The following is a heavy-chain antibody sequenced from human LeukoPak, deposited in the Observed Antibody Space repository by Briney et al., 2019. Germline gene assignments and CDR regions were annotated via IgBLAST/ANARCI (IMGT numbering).Heavy chain of an antibody. CDR2: IRYDGSNK. CDR3: AKDPTDSSSTSCYIGDAFNI. Sequence: GGSLRLSCAASGFTFSSYGMHWVRQAPGKGLEWVAFIRYDGSNKYYADSVKGRFTISRDNSKNTLYLQMNSLRAEDTAVYYCAKDPTDSSSTSCYIGDAFNIWGQGTMVTVSS. V-gene: IGHV3-30*02. D-gene: IGHD2-2*02. CDR1: GFTFSSYG. J-gene: IGHJ3*02.